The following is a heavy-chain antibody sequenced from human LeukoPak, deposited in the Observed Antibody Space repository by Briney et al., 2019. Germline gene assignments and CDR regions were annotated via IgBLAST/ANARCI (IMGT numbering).Heavy chain of an antibody. J-gene: IGHJ4*02. V-gene: IGHV4-34*01. CDR2: INHSGST. CDR1: GGSFSGYY. CDR3: ARFPLLTGIRLDGYYFDY. D-gene: IGHD7-27*01. Sequence: SETLSLTCAVYGGSFSGYYWSWIRQPPGKGLEWIGEINHSGSTNYNPSLKSRVTISVDTSKNQFSLKLSSVTAADTAVYYCARFPLLTGIRLDGYYFDYWGQGTLATVSS.